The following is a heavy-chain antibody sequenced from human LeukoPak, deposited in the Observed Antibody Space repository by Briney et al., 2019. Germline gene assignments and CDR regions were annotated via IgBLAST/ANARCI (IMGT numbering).Heavy chain of an antibody. Sequence: SETLSLTCTVSGGSISSGGYYWSWIRQPPGKGLEWIGEIDPSGGTNYNPSLKSRVTISADTSKNQFSLKLSSVTAADTAVYYCARGQILGYWGQGTLVTVSS. J-gene: IGHJ4*02. CDR1: GGSISSGGYY. V-gene: IGHV4-39*07. CDR2: IDPSGGT. CDR3: ARGQILGY. D-gene: IGHD3-16*01.